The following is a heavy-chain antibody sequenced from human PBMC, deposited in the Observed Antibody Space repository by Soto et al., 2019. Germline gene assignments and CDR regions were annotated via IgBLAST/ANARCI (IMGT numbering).Heavy chain of an antibody. Sequence: GGSLRLSCAASGFTFSSYGMHWVRQAPGKGLEWVAVIWYDGSNKYYADSVKGRFTISRDNSKNTLYLQMNSLRAEDTAVYYCARGDLLYYYDSSGYYMVPFDYWGQGTLVTVSS. D-gene: IGHD3-22*01. CDR3: ARGDLLYYYDSSGYYMVPFDY. CDR1: GFTFSSYG. CDR2: IWYDGSNK. J-gene: IGHJ4*02. V-gene: IGHV3-33*01.